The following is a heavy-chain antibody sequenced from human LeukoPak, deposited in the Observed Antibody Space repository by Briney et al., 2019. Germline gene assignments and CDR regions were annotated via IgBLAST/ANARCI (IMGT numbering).Heavy chain of an antibody. J-gene: IGHJ4*02. Sequence: ASVKVSCKASGYTFTSYGISWVRQAPGQGLEWMGGIIPIFGTANYAQKFQGRVTITADKSTSTAYMELSSLRSEDTAVYYCAKAPGGDFFQYGVYFDYWGQGTLVTVSS. CDR2: IIPIFGTA. V-gene: IGHV1-69*06. D-gene: IGHD2-21*02. CDR1: GYTFTSYG. CDR3: AKAPGGDFFQYGVYFDY.